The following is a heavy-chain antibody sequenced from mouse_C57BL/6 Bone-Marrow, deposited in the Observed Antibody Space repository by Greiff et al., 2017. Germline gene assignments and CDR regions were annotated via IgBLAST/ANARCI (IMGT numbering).Heavy chain of an antibody. CDR2: IYPRSGNT. CDR1: GYTFTSYG. Sequence: VQLQQSGAELARPGASVKLSCKASGYTFTSYGISWVKQRTGQGLEWIGEIYPRSGNTYYNEKFKGKDTLTADKSSSTAYMELRSLTSEDSAVYFCARVYGYETWFAYWGQGTLVTVSA. CDR3: ARVYGYETWFAY. J-gene: IGHJ3*01. V-gene: IGHV1-81*01. D-gene: IGHD2-2*01.